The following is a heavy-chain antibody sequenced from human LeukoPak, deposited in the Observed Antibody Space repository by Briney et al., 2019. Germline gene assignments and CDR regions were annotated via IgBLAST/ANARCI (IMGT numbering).Heavy chain of an antibody. CDR2: MNPNSGNT. V-gene: IGHV1-8*01. Sequence: GASVRVSCKASGYTFTSYDINWVRQATGQGLEWMGWMNPNSGNTGYAQKFRGRVTMTRNTSISTAYMELSSLRSEDTAVYYCARRGSWTYNWFDPWGQGTLVTVSS. CDR1: GYTFTSYD. J-gene: IGHJ5*02. D-gene: IGHD6-13*01. CDR3: ARRGSWTYNWFDP.